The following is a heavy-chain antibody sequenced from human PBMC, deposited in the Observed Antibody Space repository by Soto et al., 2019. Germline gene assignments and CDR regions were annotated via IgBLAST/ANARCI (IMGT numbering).Heavy chain of an antibody. D-gene: IGHD5-18*01. J-gene: IGHJ4*02. CDR2: ISGSGGST. CDR3: AKSPEVDTAMVTLLDY. Sequence: GGSLRLSCAASGFTFSSYAMSWVRQAPGEGLEWVSAISGSGGSTYYADSVKGRFTISRDNSKHTLYLQMNSLRAEDTAVYYCAKSPEVDTAMVTLLDYWGQGTLVTVSS. V-gene: IGHV3-23*01. CDR1: GFTFSSYA.